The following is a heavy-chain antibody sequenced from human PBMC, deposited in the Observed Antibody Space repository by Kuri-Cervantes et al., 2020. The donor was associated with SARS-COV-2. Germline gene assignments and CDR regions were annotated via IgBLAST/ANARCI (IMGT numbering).Heavy chain of an antibody. Sequence: GESLKISCEASGFTFRSYAMSWVRQPPGNGLECVSAISGSCGSTYYADSVKDRFTISRDNYKNKLYLQMNSLRAEDTAVYYCAREASGMYYYDSSGYYYFDYWGQGTLVTVSS. D-gene: IGHD3-22*01. CDR2: ISGSCGST. CDR3: AREASGMYYYDSSGYYYFDY. J-gene: IGHJ4*02. CDR1: GFTFRSYA. V-gene: IGHV3-23*01.